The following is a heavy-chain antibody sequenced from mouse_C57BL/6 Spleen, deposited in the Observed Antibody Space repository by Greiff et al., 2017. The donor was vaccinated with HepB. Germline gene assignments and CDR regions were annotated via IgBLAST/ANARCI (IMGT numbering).Heavy chain of an antibody. CDR1: GYTFTSYW. Sequence: QVQLQQPGAELVMPGASVKLSCKASGYTFTSYWMHWVKQRPGQGLEWIGEIDPSDSYTNYNQKFKGKSTLTVDKSSSTAYMQLSSLTAEDSSVYYCARSYELRRGRDYAMDYWGQGTSVTVSS. CDR3: ARSYELRRGRDYAMDY. J-gene: IGHJ4*01. CDR2: IDPSDSYT. D-gene: IGHD2-4*01. V-gene: IGHV1-69*01.